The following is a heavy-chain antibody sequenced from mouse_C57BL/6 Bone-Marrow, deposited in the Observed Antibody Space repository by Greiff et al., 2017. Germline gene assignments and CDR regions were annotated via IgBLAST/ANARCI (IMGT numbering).Heavy chain of an antibody. CDR2: IDPSDSYT. V-gene: IGHV1-59*01. CDR3: AVGSSLDY. CDR1: GYTFTSYW. Sequence: VQLQQPGAELVRPGTSVKLSCKASGYTFTSYWMHWVKQRPGQGLEWIGVIDPSDSYTNYNQKFKGKATLTVDTSSSTAYMQRSSLTSEDSAVYYCAVGSSLDYWGQGTSVTVSS. J-gene: IGHJ4*01. D-gene: IGHD3-2*02.